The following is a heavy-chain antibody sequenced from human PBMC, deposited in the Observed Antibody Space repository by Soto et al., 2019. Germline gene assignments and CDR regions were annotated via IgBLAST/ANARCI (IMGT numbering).Heavy chain of an antibody. CDR1: GYTFTSYA. J-gene: IGHJ6*02. CDR2: INAGNGNT. Sequence: GASVKVSCKASGYTFTSYAMHWVRQAPGQRLEWMGWINAGNGNTKYSQKFQGRVTITADESTSTAYMELSSLRSEDTAVYYCAKVDELITIFGVVPLYYYYGMDVWGQGTTVTVSS. V-gene: IGHV1-3*01. D-gene: IGHD3-3*01. CDR3: AKVDELITIFGVVPLYYYYGMDV.